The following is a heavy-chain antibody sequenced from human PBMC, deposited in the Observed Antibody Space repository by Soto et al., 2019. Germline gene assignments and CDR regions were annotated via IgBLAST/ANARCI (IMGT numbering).Heavy chain of an antibody. V-gene: IGHV1-18*01. CDR1: GYSFTNYG. CDR2: VSAYNGNT. Sequence: QVQLVQSGAEVKKPGASVKVSCKTSGYSFTNYGISWVRQAPGQGLEWMGWVSAYNGNTKYAQKLLDRVTMTTVKSRTTAYMELSGIRSDDTAIYCCARAGGDALFDYGGQGTLVIVSS. CDR3: ARAGGDALFDY. J-gene: IGHJ4*02. D-gene: IGHD2-21*02.